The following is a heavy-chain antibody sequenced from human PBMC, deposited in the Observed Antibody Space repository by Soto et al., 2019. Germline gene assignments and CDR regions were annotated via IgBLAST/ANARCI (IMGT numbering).Heavy chain of an antibody. V-gene: IGHV1-3*01. CDR3: ARGGYFDSSTYLAY. CDR1: GYRLTIYG. D-gene: IGHD3-22*01. Sequence: VLVNVSWKSVGYRLTIYGSNGGIITHGRGLEWMGWINPGNGNTKYSQQFQGRVIIDRDTSASTAYMELSSLRSEDTAVYYCARGGYFDSSTYLAYWGLGTLDTVS. J-gene: IGHJ4*02. CDR2: INPGNGNT.